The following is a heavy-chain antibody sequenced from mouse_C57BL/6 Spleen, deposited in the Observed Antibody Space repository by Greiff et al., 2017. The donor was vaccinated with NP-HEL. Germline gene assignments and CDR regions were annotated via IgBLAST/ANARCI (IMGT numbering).Heavy chain of an antibody. J-gene: IGHJ2*01. D-gene: IGHD1-1*01. CDR3: ARIKGTVVLDY. CDR1: GYTFTDYN. CDR2: INPNNGGT. V-gene: IGHV1-18*01. Sequence: VQLQQSGPELVKPGASVKIPCKASGYTFTDYNMDWVKQSHGKSLEWIGDINPNNGGTIYNQKFKGKATLTVDKSSSTAYMELRSLTSEDTAVYYCARIKGTVVLDYWGQGTTLTVSS.